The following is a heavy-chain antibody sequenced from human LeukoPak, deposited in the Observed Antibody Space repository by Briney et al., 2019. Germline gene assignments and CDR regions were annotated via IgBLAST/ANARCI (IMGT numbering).Heavy chain of an antibody. CDR1: GRTFSSYA. J-gene: IGHJ5*02. CDR2: IIPIFGTA. CDR3: ARHHSNYYDSSGYLNWFDP. V-gene: IGHV1-69*06. D-gene: IGHD3-22*01. Sequence: ASVKVSCNASGRTFSSYAISWVRQAPGQGLEWMGGIIPIFGTANYAQKFQGRVTITADKYTSTAYMELSSLRSEDTAVYYCARHHSNYYDSSGYLNWFDPWGQGTLVTVSS.